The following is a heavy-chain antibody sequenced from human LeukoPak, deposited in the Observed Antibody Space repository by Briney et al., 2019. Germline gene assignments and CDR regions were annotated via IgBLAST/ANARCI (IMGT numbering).Heavy chain of an antibody. D-gene: IGHD3-3*01. CDR1: GGSISSYY. CDR3: ARRFRRGYDFISGGYYFDY. V-gene: IGHV4-59*08. J-gene: IGHJ4*02. Sequence: PSETLSLTCTVSGGSISSYYWSWIRQPPGKGLEWIGYIYYSGSTYYNPSLKSRVTISVDTPKNQFSLKLSSVTATDTAVYYCARRFRRGYDFISGGYYFDYWGQGSLVTVSS. CDR2: IYYSGST.